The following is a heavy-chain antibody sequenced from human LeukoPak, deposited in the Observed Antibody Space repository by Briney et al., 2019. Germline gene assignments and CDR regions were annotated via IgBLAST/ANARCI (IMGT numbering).Heavy chain of an antibody. J-gene: IGHJ4*02. V-gene: IGHV3-7*01. CDR2: INQDGSDK. D-gene: IGHD2-15*01. CDR1: GFTFSSHW. Sequence: GGSLRLXCAASGFTFSSHWMSWVRRAPGKGLEWVANINQDGSDKYYVDSVKGRFTISRDNAKNSLYLQMDSLRAEDTAVYYCARDHVVDGLVFDYWGQGALVTVSS. CDR3: ARDHVVDGLVFDY.